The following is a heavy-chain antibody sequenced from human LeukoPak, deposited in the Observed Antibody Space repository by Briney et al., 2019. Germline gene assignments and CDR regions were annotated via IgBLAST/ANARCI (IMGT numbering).Heavy chain of an antibody. CDR1: GFTFSRYW. V-gene: IGHV3-7*01. Sequence: PGGSLRLSCAASGFTFSRYWMSWVRQAPGKGLEWVANIKQGGSEKYYVDSVKGRFTISRDNAKNSLYLQMNSLRADDTAVYYCARDLDYSTGFDYWGQGTLVTVSS. CDR3: ARDLDYSTGFDY. J-gene: IGHJ4*02. CDR2: IKQGGSEK. D-gene: IGHD4-11*01.